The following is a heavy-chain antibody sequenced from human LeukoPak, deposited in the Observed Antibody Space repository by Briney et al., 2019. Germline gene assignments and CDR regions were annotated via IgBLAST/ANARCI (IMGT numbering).Heavy chain of an antibody. D-gene: IGHD3-9*01. J-gene: IGHJ4*02. CDR3: GRNYDILG. V-gene: IGHV3-74*01. CDR1: GFTFSSYW. CDR2: INSDGSIT. Sequence: GGSLRLSCAASGFTFSSYWMHWVRQAPGKLLVWVSSINSDGSITRYADSVKGRFTISRDNAKNTLYLQMNSLRAEDTAVYYCGRNYDILGWGQGTLVTVSS.